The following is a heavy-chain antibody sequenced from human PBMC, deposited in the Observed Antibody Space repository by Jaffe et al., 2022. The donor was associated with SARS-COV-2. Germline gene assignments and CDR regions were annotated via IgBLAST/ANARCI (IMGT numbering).Heavy chain of an antibody. CDR2: IIPIFGTA. D-gene: IGHD4-17*01. V-gene: IGHV1-69*01. CDR3: ARSDHYGDPNYYYYMDV. Sequence: QVQLVQSGAEVKKPGSSVKVSCKASGGTFSSYAISWVRQAPGQGLEWMGGIIPIFGTANYAQKFQGRVTITADESTSTAYMELSSLRSEDTAVYYCARSDHYGDPNYYYYMDVWGKGTTVTVSS. J-gene: IGHJ6*03. CDR1: GGTFSSYA.